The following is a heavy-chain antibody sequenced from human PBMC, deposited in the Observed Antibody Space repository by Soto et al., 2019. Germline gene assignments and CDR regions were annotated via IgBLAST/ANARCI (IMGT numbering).Heavy chain of an antibody. Sequence: GESLKISCKGSGYSFTSYWIGWVRQMPGKGLEWMGIIYPGDSDTRYSPSFQGQVTISADKSISTAYLQWSSLKASDTAMYYCARIKTPGDYDSSGYYAPYYFDYWGQGTLVTVSS. CDR3: ARIKTPGDYDSSGYYAPYYFDY. CDR1: GYSFTSYW. V-gene: IGHV5-51*01. D-gene: IGHD3-22*01. CDR2: IYPGDSDT. J-gene: IGHJ4*02.